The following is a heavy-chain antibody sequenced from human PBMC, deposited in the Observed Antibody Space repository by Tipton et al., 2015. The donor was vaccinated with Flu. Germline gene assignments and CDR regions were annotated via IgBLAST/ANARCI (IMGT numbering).Heavy chain of an antibody. CDR2: IYYSGST. J-gene: IGHJ4*02. Sequence: TLSLTCTVSGVSVTTYYWTWIRQPPGKGLEWIGSIYYSGSTYYNPSLKSRVTISVDTSKNQFSLKLSSVTAADTAVYYCARHRGSGSYYMWDYWGQGTLVTVSS. CDR1: GVSVTTYY. CDR3: ARHRGSGSYYMWDY. D-gene: IGHD3-10*01. V-gene: IGHV4-59*05.